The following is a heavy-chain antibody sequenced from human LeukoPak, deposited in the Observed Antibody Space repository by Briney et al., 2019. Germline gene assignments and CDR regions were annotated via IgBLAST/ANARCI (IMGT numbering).Heavy chain of an antibody. Sequence: VASVKVSCKASGYTFTGYYMHWVRQAPGQGLEWMGWINPNSGGTNYAQKFQGRVTMTRDTSISTAYMELSRLRSDDTAVYYCARERFIAARPLGYWGQGTLVTVSS. CDR3: ARERFIAARPLGY. CDR2: INPNSGGT. J-gene: IGHJ4*02. D-gene: IGHD6-6*01. V-gene: IGHV1-2*02. CDR1: GYTFTGYY.